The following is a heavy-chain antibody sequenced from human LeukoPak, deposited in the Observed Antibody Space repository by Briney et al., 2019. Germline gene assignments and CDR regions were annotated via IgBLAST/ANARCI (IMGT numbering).Heavy chain of an antibody. V-gene: IGHV1-69*13. CDR1: GGTFSSYA. CDR3: ARLLSSAFDI. CDR2: IIPIFGTA. Sequence: SVKVSCTASGGTFSSYAISWVRQAPGQGLEWMGGIIPIFGTANYAQKFQGRVTITADESTSTAYMELSSLRSEDTAVYYCARLLSSAFDIWGQGTMVTVSA. D-gene: IGHD2-15*01. J-gene: IGHJ3*02.